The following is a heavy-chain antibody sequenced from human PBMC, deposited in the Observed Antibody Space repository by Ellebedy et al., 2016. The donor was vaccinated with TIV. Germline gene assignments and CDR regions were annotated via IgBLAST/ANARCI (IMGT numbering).Heavy chain of an antibody. CDR3: ARGASIAAAGTFLLDY. V-gene: IGHV3-7*03. CDR1: GFTFSSYA. CDR2: IKQDGSEK. J-gene: IGHJ4*02. Sequence: GGSLRLSCAASGFTFSSYAMHWVRQAPGKGLEWVANIKQDGSEKYYVDSVKGRFTVSRDNAKNSLYLQMNSLRAEDTAVYYCARGASIAAAGTFLLDYWGQGTLVTVSS. D-gene: IGHD6-13*01.